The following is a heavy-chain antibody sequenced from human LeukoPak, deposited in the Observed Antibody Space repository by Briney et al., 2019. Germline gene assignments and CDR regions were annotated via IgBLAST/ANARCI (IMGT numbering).Heavy chain of an antibody. D-gene: IGHD5-12*01. Sequence: PSETLSLTCTVSGGSISSYYWSWIRQPPGKGLEWIGYIYYSGSTNYNPSLKSRVTISVDTSKNQFSLKLSSVTAADTAMYYCARVSGYDWESFYDYWGQGSLVTVSS. CDR2: IYYSGST. CDR3: ARVSGYDWESFYDY. V-gene: IGHV4-59*01. J-gene: IGHJ4*02. CDR1: GGSISSYY.